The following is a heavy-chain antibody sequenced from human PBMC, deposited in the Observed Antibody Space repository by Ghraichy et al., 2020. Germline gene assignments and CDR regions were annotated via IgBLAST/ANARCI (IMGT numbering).Heavy chain of an antibody. V-gene: IGHV3-74*01. D-gene: IGHD1-26*01. Sequence: GGSLRLSCAASGFTFTNYWMHWVRQAPGKGLVWVPCIDRNGRSINYADSVRDRFTISRDNAENTLYLQMNSLRAEDTAVYYCVTDLLGGTNYWGQGTLVTVSS. J-gene: IGHJ4*02. CDR3: VTDLLGGTNY. CDR1: GFTFTNYW. CDR2: IDRNGRSI.